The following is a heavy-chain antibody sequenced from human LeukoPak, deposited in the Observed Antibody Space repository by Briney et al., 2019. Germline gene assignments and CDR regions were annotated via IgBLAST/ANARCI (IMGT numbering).Heavy chain of an antibody. J-gene: IGHJ4*02. CDR3: ARQQWLDGAYYFDY. Sequence: PGGSLRLSCAASGFTFSSYNMNWVRQAPGKALEGVSSITGNSSYIYYADSVKGRFTISRDNAKNSLFLHMNSLTAEDTAVYSCARQQWLDGAYYFDYWGQGTLVTVSS. D-gene: IGHD6-19*01. CDR1: GFTFSSYN. CDR2: ITGNSSYI. V-gene: IGHV3-21*01.